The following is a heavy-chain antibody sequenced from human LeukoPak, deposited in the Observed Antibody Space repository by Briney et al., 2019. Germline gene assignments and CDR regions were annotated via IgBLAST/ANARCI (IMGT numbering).Heavy chain of an antibody. D-gene: IGHD4-17*01. CDR3: ARGFDGDPYYFDY. CDR1: GGXXXXXX. J-gene: IGHJ4*02. Sequence: SETLSLTCAVYGGXXXXXXXXWXXXXXXXXXXXXXEINHSGSTNYNPSLKSRVTISVDTSKNQFSLKLSSVTAADTAVYYCARGFDGDPYYFDYWGQGTLVTVSS. V-gene: IGHV4-34*01. CDR2: INHSGST.